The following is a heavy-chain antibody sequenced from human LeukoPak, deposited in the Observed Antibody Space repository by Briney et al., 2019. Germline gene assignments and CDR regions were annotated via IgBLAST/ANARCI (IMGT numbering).Heavy chain of an antibody. CDR2: INHSGST. D-gene: IGHD1-26*01. J-gene: IGHJ3*02. Sequence: SETLSLTCAVYGGSFSGYYWSWIRQPPGKGLEWNGEINHSGSTNYNPSLKSRVTISVDTSKNQFSLKLSSVTAADTAVYYCARPPGGATERGAFDIWGQGTMVTVSS. CDR1: GGSFSGYY. CDR3: ARPPGGATERGAFDI. V-gene: IGHV4-34*01.